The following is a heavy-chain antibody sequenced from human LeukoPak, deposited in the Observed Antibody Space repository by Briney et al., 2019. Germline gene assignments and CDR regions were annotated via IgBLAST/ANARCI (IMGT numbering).Heavy chain of an antibody. Sequence: ASVKVSCKASGHTFTGYYMHWVRQAPGQGPEWMGWINRNNGGTNYAQRFQGRVTMTRGTSITTTYMELSRLTFDDTAVYFCASGQEIVQLDYWAREAWSPSPQ. V-gene: IGHV1-2*02. J-gene: IGHJ4*02. CDR3: ASGQEIVQLDY. CDR1: GHTFTGYY. D-gene: IGHD2-15*01. CDR2: INRNNGGT.